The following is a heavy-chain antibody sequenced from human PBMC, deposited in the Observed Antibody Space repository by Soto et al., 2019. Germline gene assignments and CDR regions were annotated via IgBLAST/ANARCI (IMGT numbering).Heavy chain of an antibody. Sequence: EVQLLESGGGLVQRGGSLRLSCAASGFPFSSYVMAWVRQAPGKGLEWVSGISGGGSNTFYADSVKGRFTISRDNSKNTLLLQMISLGAEDTAVYYCAKDSNKYSSSLRGRYFDYWGQGIGVTVSS. CDR2: ISGGGSNT. D-gene: IGHD4-4*01. CDR3: AKDSNKYSSSLRGRYFDY. CDR1: GFPFSSYV. J-gene: IGHJ4*02. V-gene: IGHV3-23*01.